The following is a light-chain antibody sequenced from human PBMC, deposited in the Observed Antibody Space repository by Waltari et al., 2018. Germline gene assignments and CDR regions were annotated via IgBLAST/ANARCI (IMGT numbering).Light chain of an antibody. V-gene: IGKV3-15*01. CDR1: QSVGSD. CDR3: QQYNKWPPYT. CDR2: GAS. J-gene: IGKJ2*01. Sequence: EIVMTQSPATLSVSPGERATLSCGASQSVGSDLAWYQQNPGQAPSLLIYGASTRVTGVPARFSGSGSGTEFTLTISSLQSEDFAVYYCQQYNKWPPYTFGQGTKLEIK.